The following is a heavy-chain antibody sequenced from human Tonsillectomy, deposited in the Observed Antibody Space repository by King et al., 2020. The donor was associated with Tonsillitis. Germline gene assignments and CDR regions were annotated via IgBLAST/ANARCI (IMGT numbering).Heavy chain of an antibody. D-gene: IGHD3-10*01. CDR2: FSWNSGTI. CDR3: AKATGNLWFGESLGYYFDY. CDR1: GFTFDEYA. Sequence: VQLVESGGGLVQPGRSLRLSCAASGFTFDEYAMHWVRHAPGKGLEWVSGFSWNSGTIGYADPVRGRFTISRDNAKNSLYLQMNGLRADDTAFYYCAKATGNLWFGESLGYYFDYWGQGTLVTVSS. V-gene: IGHV3-9*01. J-gene: IGHJ4*02.